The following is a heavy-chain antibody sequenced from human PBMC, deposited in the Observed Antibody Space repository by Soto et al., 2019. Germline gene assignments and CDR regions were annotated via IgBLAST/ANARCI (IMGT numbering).Heavy chain of an antibody. Sequence: PSETLSLTCTVSGGSISSNDHYWSWIRHPPGKGLEWIGYIYYSGSTYYNPSLKSRVTISVDMSKNQFSLKLSSVTAADTAVYFCARGYCSSSSCPADWFDPWGQGTLVTVSS. CDR1: GGSISSNDHY. V-gene: IGHV4-30-4*01. D-gene: IGHD2-2*01. J-gene: IGHJ5*02. CDR3: ARGYCSSSSCPADWFDP. CDR2: IYYSGST.